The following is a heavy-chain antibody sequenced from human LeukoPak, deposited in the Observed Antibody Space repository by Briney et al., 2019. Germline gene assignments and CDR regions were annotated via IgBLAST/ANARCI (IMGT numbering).Heavy chain of an antibody. J-gene: IGHJ6*02. CDR1: GGTFSSYA. CDR3: ARDSSRLYSNYGMDV. Sequence: SVKVSCKASGGTFSSYAISWVRQAPGQGLEWMGGIIPIFGTANYAQKFQGRVTITADESTSTAYMELSSPRSEDTAVYYCARDSSRLYSNYGMDVWGQGTTVTVSS. D-gene: IGHD2-2*01. CDR2: IIPIFGTA. V-gene: IGHV1-69*13.